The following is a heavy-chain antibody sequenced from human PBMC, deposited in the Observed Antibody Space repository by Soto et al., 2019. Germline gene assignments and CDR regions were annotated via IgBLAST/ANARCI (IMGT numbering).Heavy chain of an antibody. J-gene: IGHJ4*02. V-gene: IGHV3-30-3*01. CDR2: ISYDGSNK. CDR1: GFTFSSYA. D-gene: IGHD3-16*01. CDR3: ARAYEGDYFDY. Sequence: QVQLVESGGGVVQPGRSLRLSCAASGFTFSSYAMHWVRQAPGKGLEWVAVISYDGSNKYYADSVKGRFTISRDNSKNTLYLQMNSLRAEDTAVHYCARAYEGDYFDYWGQGTLVTVSS.